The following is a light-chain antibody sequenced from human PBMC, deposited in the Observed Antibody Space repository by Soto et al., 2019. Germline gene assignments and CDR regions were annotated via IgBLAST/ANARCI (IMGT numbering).Light chain of an antibody. Sequence: DIQMTPSPSTLSASVGDRVTITCRASQSISSWLAWYQQKPGKAPKLLIYDASSLESGVPSRFSGSGSATEFTLTISSLQPDDFATYYCQQYNNYWTFGQGTKGDIK. CDR1: QSISSW. V-gene: IGKV1-5*01. CDR2: DAS. CDR3: QQYNNYWT. J-gene: IGKJ1*01.